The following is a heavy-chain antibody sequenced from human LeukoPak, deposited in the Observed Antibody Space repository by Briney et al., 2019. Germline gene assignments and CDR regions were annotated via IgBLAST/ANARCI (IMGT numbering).Heavy chain of an antibody. CDR3: AGDEAGSGYIHY. Sequence: PSETLSLTCTVSGGSISDYYWSWIRQPAGKGLEWIGRIYISGTTNYNPSLMSRLTMSLDTSKNQLSLRLSSVTAADTAVYYCAGDEAGSGYIHYWGQGTLITVSS. CDR1: GGSISDYY. J-gene: IGHJ4*02. V-gene: IGHV4-4*07. CDR2: IYISGTT. D-gene: IGHD3-22*01.